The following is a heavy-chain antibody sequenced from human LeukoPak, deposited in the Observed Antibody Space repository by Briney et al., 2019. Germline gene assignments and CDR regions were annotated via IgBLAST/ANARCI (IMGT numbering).Heavy chain of an antibody. CDR2: IYYSGST. J-gene: IGHJ4*02. D-gene: IGHD6-19*01. CDR1: GGSISSSSYY. Sequence: SETLSLTCTVSGGSISSSSYYWGWIRQPPGKGLEWIGSIYYSGSTYYNPSLKSRVTISVDTSKNQFSLKLSSVTAADTAVYYCARARSGWYYFDYWGQGTLVTVSS. CDR3: ARARSGWYYFDY. V-gene: IGHV4-39*07.